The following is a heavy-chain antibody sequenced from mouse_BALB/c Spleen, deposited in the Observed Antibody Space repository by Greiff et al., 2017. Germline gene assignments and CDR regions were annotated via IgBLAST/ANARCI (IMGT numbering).Heavy chain of an antibody. J-gene: IGHJ4*01. CDR2: INPNNGGT. V-gene: IGHV1-18*01. CDR3: ARLTTATRDAMDY. CDR1: GYTFTDYN. Sequence: VQLHQSGPELVKPGASVKIPCKASGYTFTDYNMDWVKQSHGKSLEWIGDINPNNGGTIYNQKFKGKATLTVDKSSSTAYMELRSLTSEDTAVYYCARLTTATRDAMDYWGQGTSVTVSS. D-gene: IGHD1-2*01.